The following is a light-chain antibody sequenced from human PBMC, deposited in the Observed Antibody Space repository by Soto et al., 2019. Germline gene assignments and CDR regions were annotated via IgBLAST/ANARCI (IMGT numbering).Light chain of an antibody. CDR1: SSDVGGYNF. CDR2: EVS. CDR3: SSYTSSSTLV. J-gene: IGLJ1*01. V-gene: IGLV2-14*01. Sequence: QSALTQPASVSGSPGQSITISCTGTSSDVGGYNFVSWYQQHPGKAPKLMIFEVSHRPSGVSIRFSAAKSGNTASLTSSGLQAEDEADYYCSSYTSSSTLVFGTGTKVTVL.